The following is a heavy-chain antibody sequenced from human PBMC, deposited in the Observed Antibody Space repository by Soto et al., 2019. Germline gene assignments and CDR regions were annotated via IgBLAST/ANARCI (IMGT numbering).Heavy chain of an antibody. CDR3: ARDSRYCSSTSCYSSFPHYGMDV. CDR2: IIPIFGTA. D-gene: IGHD2-2*01. J-gene: IGHJ6*02. Sequence: ASVKVSCKASGGTFSSYAISWVRQAPGQGLEWMGGIIPIFGTANYAQKFQGRVTITADESTSTAYMELSSLRSEDTAVYYCARDSRYCSSTSCYSSFPHYGMDVWGQGTTVTVSS. V-gene: IGHV1-69*13. CDR1: GGTFSSYA.